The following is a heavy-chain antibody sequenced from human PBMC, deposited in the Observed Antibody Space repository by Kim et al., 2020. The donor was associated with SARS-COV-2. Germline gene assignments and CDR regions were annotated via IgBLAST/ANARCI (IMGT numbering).Heavy chain of an antibody. CDR1: GFTFGDYA. J-gene: IGHJ6*03. V-gene: IGHV3-9*01. Sequence: GGSLRLSCAASGFTFGDYAVHWVRQAPGKGLEWVSGITWNSATTAYADSVKGRFTISRDNAKNSLSLQMNSLRPEDTALYYCAKDRTYDFWSGIYMDVWG. CDR3: AKDRTYDFWSGIYMDV. D-gene: IGHD3-3*01. CDR2: ITWNSATT.